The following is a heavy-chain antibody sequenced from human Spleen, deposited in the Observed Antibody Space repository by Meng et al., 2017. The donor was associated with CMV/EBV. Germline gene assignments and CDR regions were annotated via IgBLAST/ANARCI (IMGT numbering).Heavy chain of an antibody. D-gene: IGHD1-26*01. CDR3: ATDPSGSYLQY. Sequence: ASVKVSCKTSGYPFTSLDVNWVRQATGQGLEWMGWINPNSGNTGYAQKFQGRVTMTRNTAISTTYMELSSLRSEDTAVYYCATDPSGSYLQYWGRGTLVTVSS. CDR2: INPNSGNT. CDR1: GYPFTSLD. J-gene: IGHJ4*02. V-gene: IGHV1-8*01.